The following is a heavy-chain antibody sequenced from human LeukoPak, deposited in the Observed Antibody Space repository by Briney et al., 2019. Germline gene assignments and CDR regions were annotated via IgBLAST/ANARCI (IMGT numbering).Heavy chain of an antibody. J-gene: IGHJ4*02. CDR3: ARDAFEGYNFH. V-gene: IGHV4-39*07. CDR2: IYYSGST. D-gene: IGHD5-24*01. Sequence: SETLSLTCTVSGGSISSSSYYWGWIRQPPGKGLEWIGSIYYSGSTYYNPSLKSRVTISVDTSKNQFSLKLSSVTAADTAVYYCARDAFEGYNFHWGQGTLVTVSS. CDR1: GGSISSSSYY.